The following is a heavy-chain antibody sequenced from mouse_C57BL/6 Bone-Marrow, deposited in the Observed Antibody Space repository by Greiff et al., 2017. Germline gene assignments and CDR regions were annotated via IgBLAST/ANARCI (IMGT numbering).Heavy chain of an antibody. CDR2: FYPRSGNT. CDR1: GYTFTSYG. CDR3: ARSERRRGYAMDY. D-gene: IGHD1-2*01. J-gene: IGHJ4*01. Sequence: QVQLQQSGAELARPGASVKLSCKASGYTFTSYGISWVKQRTGQGLEGIGEFYPRSGNTYYNEKFKGKATLTADKSSSTAYMELRSLTSEDSAVYFSARSERRRGYAMDYWCQGASVTVSS. V-gene: IGHV1-81*01.